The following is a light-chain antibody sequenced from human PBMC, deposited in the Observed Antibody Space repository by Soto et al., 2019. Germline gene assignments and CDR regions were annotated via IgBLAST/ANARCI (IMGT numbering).Light chain of an antibody. V-gene: IGKV3-11*01. Sequence: EIVLTQSPATLSLSPGERATLSCRASQSVSNYLAWYQQKPGQAPRLLISETSNRATGIPARFSGSGSETDFTLTISSLEPEDSAVDYCQQRSNWPPSTFGRGTRLEIK. CDR1: QSVSNY. J-gene: IGKJ5*01. CDR2: ETS. CDR3: QQRSNWPPST.